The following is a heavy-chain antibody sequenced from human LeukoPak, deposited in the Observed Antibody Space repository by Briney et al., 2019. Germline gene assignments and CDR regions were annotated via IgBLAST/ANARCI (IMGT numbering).Heavy chain of an antibody. CDR1: GFTFSSYG. V-gene: IGHV3-33*01. CDR2: IWYDGSNK. CDR3: ARESPSYGGNVFDY. J-gene: IGHJ4*02. D-gene: IGHD4-23*01. Sequence: PGGSLRLSCAASGFTFSSYGMHWVRQAPGKGLEWVAVIWYDGSNKYYADSVKGRFTISRDNSKNTLYLQMNSLRAEDTAVYYCARESPSYGGNVFDYWGQGTLVTVSS.